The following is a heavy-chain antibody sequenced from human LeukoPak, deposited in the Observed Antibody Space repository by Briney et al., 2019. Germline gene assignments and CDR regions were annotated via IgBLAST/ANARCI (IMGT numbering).Heavy chain of an antibody. CDR3: ASYGTVVN. J-gene: IGHJ4*02. D-gene: IGHD4-23*01. CDR2: ISSSSSYI. V-gene: IGHV3-21*01. CDR1: GFTFSSYS. Sequence: GGSLRLSCAASGFTFSSYSMNWVRQAPGEGLEWVSSISSSSSYIYYADSVKGRFTSSRDNAKNSLYLQMNSLRAEDTAVYYCASYGTVVNWGQGTLVTVSS.